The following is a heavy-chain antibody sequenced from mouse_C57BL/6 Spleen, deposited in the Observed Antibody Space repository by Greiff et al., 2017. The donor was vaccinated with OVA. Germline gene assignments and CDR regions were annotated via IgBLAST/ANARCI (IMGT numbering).Heavy chain of an antibody. CDR1: GYTFTSYW. Sequence: QVQLKESGAELAKPGASVKLSCKASGYTFTSYWMHWVKQRPGQGLEWIGYINPSSGYTKYNQKFKDKATLTADKSSSTAYMQLSSLTYEDSAVYYCARYDYDVYYAMDYWGQGTSVTVSS. CDR2: INPSSGYT. CDR3: ARYDYDVYYAMDY. D-gene: IGHD2-4*01. V-gene: IGHV1-7*01. J-gene: IGHJ4*01.